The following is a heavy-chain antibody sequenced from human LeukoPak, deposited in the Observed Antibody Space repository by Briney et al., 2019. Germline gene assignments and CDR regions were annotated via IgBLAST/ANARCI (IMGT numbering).Heavy chain of an antibody. CDR3: ARGNLGSLGFDY. Sequence: ASVKVSCKASGYTFTSYAISWVRQAPGQGLEWMGRIIPILGIANYAQKSQGRVTITADKSTSTAYMELSSLRSEDTAVYYCARGNLGSLGFDYWGQGTLVTVSS. CDR2: IIPILGIA. D-gene: IGHD1-26*01. V-gene: IGHV1-69*04. CDR1: GYTFTSYA. J-gene: IGHJ4*02.